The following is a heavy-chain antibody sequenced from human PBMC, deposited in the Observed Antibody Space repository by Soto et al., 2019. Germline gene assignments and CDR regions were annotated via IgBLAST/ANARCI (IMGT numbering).Heavy chain of an antibody. Sequence: PSETLSLTCAVSGGSISSSNWWSWVRQPPGKGLEWIGDIYHSGSTNYNPSLKSRVTISVDTSKNQFSLKLSSVTAADTAVYYCARTVLDFWSASPGWYYYSMDVWGQGTTVTVSS. CDR2: IYHSGST. J-gene: IGHJ6*02. V-gene: IGHV4-4*02. CDR1: GGSISSSNW. D-gene: IGHD3-3*01. CDR3: ARTVLDFWSASPGWYYYSMDV.